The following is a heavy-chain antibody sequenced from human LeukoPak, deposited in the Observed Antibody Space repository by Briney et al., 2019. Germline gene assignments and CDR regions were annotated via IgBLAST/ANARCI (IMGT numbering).Heavy chain of an antibody. CDR2: INPNSGGT. V-gene: IGHV1-2*02. D-gene: IGHD3-10*01. CDR1: GYTFTGYY. Sequence: ASVKVSCMASGYTFTGYYMHWVRQAPGQGLEWMGWINPNSGGTNYAQKFQGRVTITRDTSIRTAYMELSRLRSDDTAVDYCATAILMVRGATNWFDPWGQGTLVTVSS. J-gene: IGHJ5*02. CDR3: ATAILMVRGATNWFDP.